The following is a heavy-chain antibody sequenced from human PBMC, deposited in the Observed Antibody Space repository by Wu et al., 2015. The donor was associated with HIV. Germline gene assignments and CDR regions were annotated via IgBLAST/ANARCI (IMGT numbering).Heavy chain of an antibody. CDR2: ITPVLGST. CDR3: AREVGAMLANWFDP. J-gene: IGHJ5*02. Sequence: QVQLVQSGAEIKKPGSSVKVSCKASRDTFKRFAITWVRQAPGQGLECMGKITPVLGSTVYTQKFQDRVTITADESTSTSYMELSSLTSEDTAVYYCAREVGAMLANWFDPWGQGTLVTVSS. D-gene: IGHD3-10*01. V-gene: IGHV1-69*11. CDR1: RDTFKRFA.